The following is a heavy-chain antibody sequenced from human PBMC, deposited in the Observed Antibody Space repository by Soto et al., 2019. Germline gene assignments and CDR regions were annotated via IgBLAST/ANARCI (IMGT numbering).Heavy chain of an antibody. CDR1: GFTFSSYA. CDR3: AKDSERYFEGPLFFDY. D-gene: IGHD3-9*01. J-gene: IGHJ4*02. V-gene: IGHV3-23*01. CDR2: ISGSGGSA. Sequence: PGGSLRLSGAASGFTFSSYAMSWVRQAPGKGLEWVSAISGSGGSAYYADSVKGRFTISRDNSKNTLYLQMNSLRAEDTAVYYCAKDSERYFEGPLFFDYWGQGTLVTVSS.